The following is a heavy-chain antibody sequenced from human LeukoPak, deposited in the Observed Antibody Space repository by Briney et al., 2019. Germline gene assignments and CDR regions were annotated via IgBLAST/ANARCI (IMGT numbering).Heavy chain of an antibody. D-gene: IGHD3-10*01. CDR3: ARVAYYGSGSYYDFDY. Sequence: PGGSLRLSCAASGFTFDDYGMSWVRQAPGKGLEWVSGINWNGGSTGYADSVKGRFTISRDNAKKSLYLQMNSLRAEDTALYYCARVAYYGSGSYYDFDYWGQGTLVTVSS. CDR2: INWNGGST. J-gene: IGHJ4*02. V-gene: IGHV3-20*04. CDR1: GFTFDDYG.